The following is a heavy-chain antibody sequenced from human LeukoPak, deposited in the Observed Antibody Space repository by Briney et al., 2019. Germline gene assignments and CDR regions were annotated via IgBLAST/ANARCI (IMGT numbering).Heavy chain of an antibody. CDR1: GYIFTNYG. CDR2: ISANNGNT. CDR3: ARDPLSYGDYDY. V-gene: IGHV1-18*01. J-gene: IGHJ4*02. D-gene: IGHD4-17*01. Sequence: ASVKVSCKASGYIFTNYGISWVRQAPGQGLEWMGWISANNGNTNYAQKLQGRVTMTTDTSTTTAYMELSRLRSDDTAVYYCARDPLSYGDYDYWGQGTLVTVSS.